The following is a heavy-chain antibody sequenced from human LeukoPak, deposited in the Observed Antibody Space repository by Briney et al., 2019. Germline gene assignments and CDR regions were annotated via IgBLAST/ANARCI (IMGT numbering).Heavy chain of an antibody. CDR2: INHSGST. V-gene: IGHV4-39*07. D-gene: IGHD6-13*01. J-gene: IGHJ4*02. CDR3: ARGPVDNIAAAVNDY. CDR1: VGSISSSRYY. Sequence: SESLSLTCTVSVGSISSSRYYWSWIRQAPGKGLESIVEINHSGSTNYNPSLKSRVTISVDTSKNQFSLKLSSVTAADTAVYYCARGPVDNIAAAVNDYWGQGTLVTVSS.